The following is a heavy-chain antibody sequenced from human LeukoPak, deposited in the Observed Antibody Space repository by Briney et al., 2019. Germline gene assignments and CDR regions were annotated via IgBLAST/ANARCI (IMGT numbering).Heavy chain of an antibody. CDR3: ASEVVVAATRGFGLDY. V-gene: IGHV4-59*01. D-gene: IGHD2-15*01. Sequence: SETLSLTCTVSGGSISSYYWSWIRQPPGKGLEWIGYIYYSGGTNYNPSLKSRVTISVDTSKNQFSLKLSSVTAADTAVYYCASEVVVAATRGFGLDYWGQGTLVTVSS. CDR1: GGSISSYY. CDR2: IYYSGGT. J-gene: IGHJ4*02.